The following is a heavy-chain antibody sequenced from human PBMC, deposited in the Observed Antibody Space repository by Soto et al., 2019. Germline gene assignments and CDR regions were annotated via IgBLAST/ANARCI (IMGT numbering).Heavy chain of an antibody. J-gene: IGHJ3*02. V-gene: IGHV5-51*01. D-gene: IGHD2-21*02. CDR2: IYPGDSDT. CDR1: GYSFTSYW. Sequence: GESLKISCKGSGYSFTSYWIGWVRQMPGKGLEWMGIIYPGDSDTRYSPSFQGQVTISADKSISTAYLQWSSLKASDTALYFCARLAYCGGDCYSNAFDIWGQGTMVTVSS. CDR3: ARLAYCGGDCYSNAFDI.